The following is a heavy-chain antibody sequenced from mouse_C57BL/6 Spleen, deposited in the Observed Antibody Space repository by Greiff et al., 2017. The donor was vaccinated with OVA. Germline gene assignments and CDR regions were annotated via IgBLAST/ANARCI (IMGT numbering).Heavy chain of an antibody. CDR1: GYSFTGYF. CDR2: INPYNGDT. V-gene: IGHV1-20*01. Sequence: EVKLMESGPELVKPGDSVKISCKASGYSFTGYFMNWVMQSHGKSLEWIGRINPYNGDTFYNQKFKGKATLTVDKSSSTAYMELRSLTSEDAAVYYCATDSSDAMDYWGQGTSVTVSS. CDR3: ATDSSDAMDY. D-gene: IGHD3-2*02. J-gene: IGHJ4*01.